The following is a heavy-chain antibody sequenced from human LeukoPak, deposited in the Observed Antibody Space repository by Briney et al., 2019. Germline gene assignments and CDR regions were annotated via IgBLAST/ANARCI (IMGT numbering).Heavy chain of an antibody. J-gene: IGHJ5*01. Sequence: SETLSLTCSVSRGSISNYWWSWIRQAAGEGLEWIGRIYPSGTTYYNPSLESRVTLSVDTSKNQVSLKLSSLTAADTAVYYCARVAGGYEDSWGHGTLVTVSS. D-gene: IGHD5-12*01. CDR1: RGSISNYW. V-gene: IGHV4-4*07. CDR3: ARVAGGYEDS. CDR2: IYPSGTT.